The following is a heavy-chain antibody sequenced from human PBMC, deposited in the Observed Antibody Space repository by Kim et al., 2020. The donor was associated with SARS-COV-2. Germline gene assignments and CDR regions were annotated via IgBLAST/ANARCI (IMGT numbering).Heavy chain of an antibody. D-gene: IGHD3-9*01. CDR3: TRDGLRYFDWSTPRYWYFDL. Sequence: GGSLRLSCTASGFTFGDYAMSWFRQAPGKGLEWVGFIRSKAYGGTTEYAASVKGRFTISRDDSKSIAYLQMNSLKTEDTAVYYCTRDGLRYFDWSTPRYWYFDLWGRGTLVTVSS. V-gene: IGHV3-49*03. CDR2: IRSKAYGGTT. J-gene: IGHJ2*01. CDR1: GFTFGDYA.